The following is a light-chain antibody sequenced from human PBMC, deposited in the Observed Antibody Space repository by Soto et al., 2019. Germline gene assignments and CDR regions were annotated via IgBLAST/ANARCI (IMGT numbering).Light chain of an antibody. Sequence: QFVLTQSTSASWSPGQSVTISCTGTSSDVGGYNYVSWYQQHPGKAPKLMIYEVSKRPSGVPDRFSGSKSGNTASLTVSGLQAEDEADYYCSSYAGSNNYVFGTGTKVTVL. CDR1: SSDVGGYNY. V-gene: IGLV2-8*01. CDR3: SSYAGSNNYV. CDR2: EVS. J-gene: IGLJ1*01.